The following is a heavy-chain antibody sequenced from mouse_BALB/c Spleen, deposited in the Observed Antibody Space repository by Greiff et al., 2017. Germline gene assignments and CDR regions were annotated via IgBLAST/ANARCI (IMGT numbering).Heavy chain of an antibody. D-gene: IGHD1-1*01. V-gene: IGHV3-2*02. J-gene: IGHJ4*01. CDR2: ISYSGST. Sequence: EVKLEESGPGLVKPSQSLSLTCTVTGYSITSDYAWNWIRQFPGNKLEWMGYISYSGSTSYNPSLKSRISITRDTSKNQFFLQLNSVTTEDTATYYCARGGTTDYYAMDYWGQGTSVTVSS. CDR1: GYSITSDYA. CDR3: ARGGTTDYYAMDY.